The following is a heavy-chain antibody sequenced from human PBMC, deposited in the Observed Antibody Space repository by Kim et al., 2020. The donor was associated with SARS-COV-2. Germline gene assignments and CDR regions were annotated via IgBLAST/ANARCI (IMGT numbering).Heavy chain of an antibody. D-gene: IGHD4-17*01. J-gene: IGHJ4*02. CDR2: ISSSGSTI. Sequence: GGSLRLSCAASGFTFSSYEMNWVRQAPGKGLEWVSYISSSGSTIYYADSVKGRFTISRDNAKNSLYLQMNSLRAEDTAVYYCASTVTTDFDYWGQGTLVTVSS. CDR3: ASTVTTDFDY. CDR1: GFTFSSYE. V-gene: IGHV3-48*03.